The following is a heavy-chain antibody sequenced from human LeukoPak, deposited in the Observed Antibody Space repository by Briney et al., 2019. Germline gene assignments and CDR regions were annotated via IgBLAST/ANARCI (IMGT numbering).Heavy chain of an antibody. CDR2: IYYSGST. J-gene: IGHJ4*02. V-gene: IGHV4-59*12. CDR3: ARLPPYSSSWYFDY. CDR1: GGSISGYY. Sequence: SETLSLTCIVSGGSISGYYWSWIRQPPGKGLEWIGYIYYSGSTNYNPSLKSRVTISVDTSKNQFSLKLSSVTAADTAVYYCARLPPYSSSWYFDYWGQGTLVTVSS. D-gene: IGHD6-13*01.